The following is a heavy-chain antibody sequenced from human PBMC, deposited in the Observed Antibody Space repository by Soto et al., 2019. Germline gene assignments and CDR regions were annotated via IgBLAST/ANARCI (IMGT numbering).Heavy chain of an antibody. CDR2: ISGSGGST. D-gene: IGHD3-22*01. CDR3: AKDGGYYDSSGYLDY. CDR1: GFTFSSYA. V-gene: IGHV3-23*01. Sequence: SGGSLRLSCAASGFTFSSYAMSWVRQAPGKGLEWVSAISGSGGSTYYADSVKGRFTISRDNSKNTLYLQMNSLRAEDTAVYCCAKDGGYYDSSGYLDYWGQGTLVTVSS. J-gene: IGHJ4*02.